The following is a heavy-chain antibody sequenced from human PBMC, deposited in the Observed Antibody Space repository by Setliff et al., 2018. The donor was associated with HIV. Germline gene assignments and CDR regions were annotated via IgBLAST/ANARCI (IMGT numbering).Heavy chain of an antibody. J-gene: IGHJ6*03. Sequence: SETLSLTCTVPGGSISGNYYWTWIRQHPGKGLEWIGYFYYRGTTYYTPSLKSRVTISVDSSKYQFSLKLTSVTAADTAVYYCARGNIDYWTGYYSRSGYFYYMDVWGRGTTVTVSS. CDR3: ARGNIDYWTGYYSRSGYFYYMDV. CDR2: FYYRGTT. D-gene: IGHD3-3*01. CDR1: GGSISGNYY. V-gene: IGHV4-31*03.